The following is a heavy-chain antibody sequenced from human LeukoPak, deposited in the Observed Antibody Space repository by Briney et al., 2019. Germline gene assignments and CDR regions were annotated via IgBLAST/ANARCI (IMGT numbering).Heavy chain of an antibody. CDR3: AKGVLPTGFDY. CDR1: GFTFSDYN. V-gene: IGHV3-11*01. Sequence: GGSLRLSCAASGFTFSDYNMRWIRQAPGKGLEWVSSISRSGSTKYYADSVKGRFTISRDNSKNTLYLQMNSLRAEDTAIYYCAKGVLPTGFDYWGQGTLVTVSS. CDR2: ISRSGSTK. J-gene: IGHJ4*02. D-gene: IGHD3-10*01.